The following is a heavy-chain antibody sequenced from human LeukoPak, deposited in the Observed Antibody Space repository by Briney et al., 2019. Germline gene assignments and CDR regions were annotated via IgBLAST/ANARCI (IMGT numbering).Heavy chain of an antibody. Sequence: ASVKVSCKASGGTFSSYAISRVRQAPGQGLGWMGGIIPIFGTANYAQKFQGRVTITTDESTSTAYMELSSLRSEDTAVYYCARVDGSGSYISYWGQGTLVTVSS. CDR1: GGTFSSYA. D-gene: IGHD3-10*01. CDR3: ARVDGSGSYISY. V-gene: IGHV1-69*05. CDR2: IIPIFGTA. J-gene: IGHJ4*02.